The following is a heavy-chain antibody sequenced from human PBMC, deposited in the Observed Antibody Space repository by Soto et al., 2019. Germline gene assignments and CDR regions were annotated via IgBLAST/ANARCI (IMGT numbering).Heavy chain of an antibody. V-gene: IGHV3-23*01. CDR3: TLSPYYYDSSGSP. CDR1: GFTFSSYA. D-gene: IGHD3-22*01. CDR2: ISGSGGST. Sequence: PGDSLKISCAASGFTFSSYAMSWVRQAPGKGLEWVSAISGSGGSTYYADSVKGRFTISRDNSKNTAYLQMNSLKTEDTAVYYCTLSPYYYDSSGSPWGQGTLVTVSS. J-gene: IGHJ5*02.